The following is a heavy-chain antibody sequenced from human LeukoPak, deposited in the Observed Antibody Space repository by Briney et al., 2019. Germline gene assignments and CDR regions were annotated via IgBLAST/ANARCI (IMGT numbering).Heavy chain of an antibody. Sequence: ASVKVSCKASEYTFTGYYMHWVRQAPGQGLEWMGWINPNSGGTNYAQKFQGRVTMTRDTSISTDYMELSRLRSDDTAVYYCARDHCSGGSCYSGVNWFDPWGQGTLVTVSS. CDR3: ARDHCSGGSCYSGVNWFDP. CDR2: INPNSGGT. J-gene: IGHJ5*02. CDR1: EYTFTGYY. D-gene: IGHD2-15*01. V-gene: IGHV1-2*02.